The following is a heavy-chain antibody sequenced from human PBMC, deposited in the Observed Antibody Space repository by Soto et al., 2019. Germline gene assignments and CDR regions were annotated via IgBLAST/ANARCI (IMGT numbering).Heavy chain of an antibody. CDR1: GYSFTSYW. J-gene: IGHJ6*02. CDR3: ARHDGV. V-gene: IGHV5-10-1*01. CDR2: IYRSCSXX. D-gene: IGHD3-16*01. Sequence: VESLKISCKGSGYSFTSYWISWVRLMPGKGLEWVGGIYRSCSXXXXXXXFXXXXXXXGYXXITXXXVXXXXXKASDTAMYYCARHDGVWGQGTTVTVSS.